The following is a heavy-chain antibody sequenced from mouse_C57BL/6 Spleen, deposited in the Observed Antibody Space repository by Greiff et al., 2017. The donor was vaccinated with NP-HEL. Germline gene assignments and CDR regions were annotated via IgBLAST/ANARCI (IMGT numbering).Heavy chain of an antibody. J-gene: IGHJ3*01. V-gene: IGHV7-3*01. CDR2: IRNKANGYTT. Sequence: EVKVVESGGGLVQPGGSLSLSCAASGFTFTDYYMSWVRQPPGKALEWLGFIRNKANGYTTEYSASVKGRFTISRDNSQSILYLQMNALRAEDSATYYCARWDSSGYLAYWGQGTLVTVSA. D-gene: IGHD3-2*02. CDR1: GFTFTDYY. CDR3: ARWDSSGYLAY.